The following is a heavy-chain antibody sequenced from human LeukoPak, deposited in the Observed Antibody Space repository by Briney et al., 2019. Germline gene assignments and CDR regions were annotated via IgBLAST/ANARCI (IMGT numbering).Heavy chain of an antibody. CDR1: GGSISSYY. CDR3: ARAGHYDFWSGYLPDGMDV. CDR2: IYYSGST. V-gene: IGHV4-59*01. D-gene: IGHD3-3*01. J-gene: IGHJ6*02. Sequence: PSETLSLTCTVSGGSISSYYWSWIRQPPGKGLDWIGYIYYSGSTNYNPSLKSRVTISVDTSKNQFSLKLSSVTAADTAVYYCARAGHYDFWSGYLPDGMDVWGQGTTVTVSS.